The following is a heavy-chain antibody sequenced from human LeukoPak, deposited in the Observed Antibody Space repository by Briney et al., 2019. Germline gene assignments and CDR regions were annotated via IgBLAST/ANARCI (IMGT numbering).Heavy chain of an antibody. CDR3: ARAFRSNPYNWFDP. V-gene: IGHV4-31*03. CDR1: GASISSAGYF. CDR2: IYDSGRI. Sequence: SETLSLTCTVSGASISSAGYFWSWIRQHPGKGLEWIAYIYDSGRINYNPSLESRVTISLDTSKNQFSLKLSSVTAADTAVYYCARAFRSNPYNWFDPWGQGTLVTVSS. J-gene: IGHJ5*02.